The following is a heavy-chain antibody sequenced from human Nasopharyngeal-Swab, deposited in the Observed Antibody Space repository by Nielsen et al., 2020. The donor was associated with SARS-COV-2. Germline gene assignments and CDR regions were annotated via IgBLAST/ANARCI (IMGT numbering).Heavy chain of an antibody. Sequence: GGSLRLSCAASGFTFSSYAMSWVRQAPGKGLEWVAVISYDGSNKYYADSVKGRFTISRDNSKNTLYLQMNSLRDEDTAVYYCANNRYYFDYWGQGTLVTVSS. CDR2: ISYDGSNK. CDR3: ANNRYYFDY. V-gene: IGHV3-30*18. CDR1: GFTFSSYA. J-gene: IGHJ4*02.